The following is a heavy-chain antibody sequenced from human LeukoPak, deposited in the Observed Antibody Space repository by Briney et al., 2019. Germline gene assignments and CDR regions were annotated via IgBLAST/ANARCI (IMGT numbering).Heavy chain of an antibody. CDR1: GFTFSSYA. J-gene: IGHJ4*02. CDR2: ISGSGGST. D-gene: IGHD3-22*01. CDR3: ARGLYYYDSKGAFDY. Sequence: QTGGSLRLSCAASGFTFSSYAMSWVRQAPGKGLEWVSAISGSGGSTYYADSVKGRFTISRDNSKNTLYLQMNSLRAEDTAVYYCARGLYYYDSKGAFDYWGQGTLVTVSS. V-gene: IGHV3-23*01.